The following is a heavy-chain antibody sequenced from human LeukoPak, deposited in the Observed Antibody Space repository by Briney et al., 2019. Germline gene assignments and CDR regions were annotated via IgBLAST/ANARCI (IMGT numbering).Heavy chain of an antibody. Sequence: SETLSLTCTVSGVSISNYHWSWIRQPAGKGLEWIGQIHTSGSTNYNPPLKSRVTMSIDTTEDQVSLTIRSVTAADTAFYYCARRDNSSGWSFDYWGQGTLVTVSS. CDR2: IHTSGST. J-gene: IGHJ4*02. D-gene: IGHD6-19*01. CDR3: ARRDNSSGWSFDY. V-gene: IGHV4-4*07. CDR1: GVSISNYH.